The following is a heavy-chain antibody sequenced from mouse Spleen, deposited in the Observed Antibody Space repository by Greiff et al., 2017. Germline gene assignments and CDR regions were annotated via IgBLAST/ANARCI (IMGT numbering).Heavy chain of an antibody. CDR3: ARDRGYYYAPFDY. Sequence: EVMLVESGGGLVKPGGSLKLSCAASGFTFSSYAMSWVRQTPEKRLEWVATISDGGSYTYYPDNVKGRFTISRDNAKNNLYLQMSHLKSEDTAMYYCARDRGYYYAPFDYWGQGTTLTVSS. J-gene: IGHJ2*01. CDR2: ISDGGSYT. V-gene: IGHV5-4*01. D-gene: IGHD1-1*01. CDR1: GFTFSSYA.